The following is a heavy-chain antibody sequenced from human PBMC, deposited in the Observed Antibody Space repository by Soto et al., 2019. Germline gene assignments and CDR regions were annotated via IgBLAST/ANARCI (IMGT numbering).Heavy chain of an antibody. V-gene: IGHV4-59*01. Sequence: PSETLSLTCTVSGGSISSYCWSWIRQPPGKGLEWIGYIYYSGSTNYNPSLKSRVTISVDTSKNQFSLKLSSVTAADTAVYYCARLAPATAKHYYYYYMDVWGKGTTVTVSS. CDR3: ARLAPATAKHYYYYYMDV. CDR1: GGSISSYC. D-gene: IGHD2-21*02. CDR2: IYYSGST. J-gene: IGHJ6*03.